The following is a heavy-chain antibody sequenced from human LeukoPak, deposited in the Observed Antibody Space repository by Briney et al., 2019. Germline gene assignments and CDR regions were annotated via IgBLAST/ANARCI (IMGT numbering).Heavy chain of an antibody. Sequence: SVNVSSMASGGTFSSYAISWVRQAPGQGREWMGRIIPIFGTANNAQKFQGRVTITTDESTSTAYMELSSLRSEDTAVYYCARGRGYSGYDYYDSSGYSAAPYYYYMDVWGKGTTVTVSS. V-gene: IGHV1-69*05. CDR3: ARGRGYSGYDYYDSSGYSAAPYYYYMDV. D-gene: IGHD3-22*01. CDR1: GGTFSSYA. CDR2: IIPIFGTA. J-gene: IGHJ6*03.